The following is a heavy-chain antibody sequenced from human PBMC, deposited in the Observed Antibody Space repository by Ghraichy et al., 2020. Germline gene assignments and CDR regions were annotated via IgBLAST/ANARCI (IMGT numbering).Heavy chain of an antibody. Sequence: GALRLSCAASGFTFSSYGMHWVRQAPGKGLEWVAVIWYDGSNKYYADSVKGRFTISRDNYKNTLYLQMNSLRAEDTAVYYCARYCTNGVCLGNDYYYGMDVWGQGTTVTVSS. CDR2: IWYDGSNK. CDR1: GFTFSSYG. D-gene: IGHD2-8*01. V-gene: IGHV3-33*01. J-gene: IGHJ6*02. CDR3: ARYCTNGVCLGNDYYYGMDV.